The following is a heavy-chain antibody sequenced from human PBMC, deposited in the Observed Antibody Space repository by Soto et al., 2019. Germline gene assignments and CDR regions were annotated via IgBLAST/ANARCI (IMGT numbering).Heavy chain of an antibody. CDR2: INAGNGNT. CDR3: ARPHRSGYYYYYGMDV. V-gene: IGHV1-3*01. Sequence: ASVKVSCKASGYTFTSYAMHWVRQAPGQRLEWMGWINAGNGNTKYSQKFQGRVTITRDTSASTAYVELSSLRSEDTAVYYCARPHRSGYYYYYGMDVWGQGTTVTVSS. D-gene: IGHD3-10*01. CDR1: GYTFTSYA. J-gene: IGHJ6*02.